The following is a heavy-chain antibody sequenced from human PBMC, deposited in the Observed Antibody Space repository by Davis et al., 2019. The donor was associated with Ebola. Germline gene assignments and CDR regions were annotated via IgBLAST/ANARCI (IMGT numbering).Heavy chain of an antibody. CDR1: GFTFSSYA. J-gene: IGHJ4*02. CDR3: ARRSGY. D-gene: IGHD3-16*01. Sequence: GESLKISCAASGFTFSSYAMSWVRQAPGKGLEWVSAISGSGGSTYYADSVKGRFTISRDNAKNSLYLQMNSLRAEDTAVYYCARRSGYWGQGTLVTVSS. V-gene: IGHV3-23*01. CDR2: ISGSGGST.